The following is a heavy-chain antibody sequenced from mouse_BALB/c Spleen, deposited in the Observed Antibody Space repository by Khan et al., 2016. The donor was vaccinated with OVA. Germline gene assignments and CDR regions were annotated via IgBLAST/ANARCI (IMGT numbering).Heavy chain of an antibody. V-gene: IGHV3-2*02. CDR1: GYSITSDYA. J-gene: IGHJ2*01. CDR3: VKMSGGDVDI. D-gene: IGHD3-3*01. Sequence: EVQLQESGPGLVKPSQSLSLTCTVTGYSITSDYAWSWIRQFPGNKLEWMGYISYSGNTKYNPSLKSRISVTRDTSKNQFFLQLNSVTTEDTAAYYGVKMSGGDVDIWGQGTTLTVSS. CDR2: ISYSGNT.